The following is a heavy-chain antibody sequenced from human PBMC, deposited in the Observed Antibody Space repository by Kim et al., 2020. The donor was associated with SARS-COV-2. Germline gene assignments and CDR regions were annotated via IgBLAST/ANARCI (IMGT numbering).Heavy chain of an antibody. V-gene: IGHV3-33*01. D-gene: IGHD3-3*01. J-gene: IGHJ6*02. CDR3: ARDLAISADMDV. Sequence: SCADSVKGRFTISRDHSKNTLYLQMNSLGAEDTAVYYCARDLAISADMDVWGQGTTVTVSS.